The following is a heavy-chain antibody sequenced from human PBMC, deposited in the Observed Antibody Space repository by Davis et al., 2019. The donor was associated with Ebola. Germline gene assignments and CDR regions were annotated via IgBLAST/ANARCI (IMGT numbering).Heavy chain of an antibody. CDR1: GYIFTTYA. V-gene: IGHV1-3*01. Sequence: AASVKVSCKASGYIFTTYAMHWVRQAPRQRLEWMGWINAGNGNTKYSQKFQGRVTITRDTSASTAYMELSSLRSEDTAVYYCARDSSGWNWFDPWGQGTLVTVSS. D-gene: IGHD6-19*01. CDR2: INAGNGNT. CDR3: ARDSSGWNWFDP. J-gene: IGHJ5*02.